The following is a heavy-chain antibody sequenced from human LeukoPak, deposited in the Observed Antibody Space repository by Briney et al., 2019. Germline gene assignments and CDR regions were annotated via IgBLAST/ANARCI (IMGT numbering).Heavy chain of an antibody. CDR3: AHRDKSFGVIKNENWFDP. CDR2: IYWNDHK. Sequence: SGPTLVKPTQTLTLTCSFSGFSLTPNGVGVAWLRQPPGKALEWLAVIYWNDHKRYTPSLENRLTITKDTSKNQVVLTMTNMDPADTATYFCAHRDKSFGVIKNENWFDPWAPGTPVTVSS. J-gene: IGHJ5*02. D-gene: IGHD3-3*01. V-gene: IGHV2-5*01. CDR1: GFSLTPNGVG.